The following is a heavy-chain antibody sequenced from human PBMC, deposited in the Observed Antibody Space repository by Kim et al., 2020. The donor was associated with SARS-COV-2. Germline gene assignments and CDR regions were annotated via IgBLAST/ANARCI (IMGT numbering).Heavy chain of an antibody. Sequence: GGSLRLSCAASGFTFSSYAMSWVRQAPGKGLEWVSSISGSGSTYYTDSVRGRVTISRDNSKNTLYLRLSSLRADDTAIYYCAKYPFYDYTYNWFDPWGQGTLVTVSS. CDR2: ISGSGST. J-gene: IGHJ5*02. D-gene: IGHD4-4*01. CDR3: AKYPFYDYTYNWFDP. V-gene: IGHV3-23*01. CDR1: GFTFSSYA.